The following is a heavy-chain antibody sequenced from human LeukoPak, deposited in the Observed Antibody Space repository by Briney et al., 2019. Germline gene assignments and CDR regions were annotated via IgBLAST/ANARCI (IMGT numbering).Heavy chain of an antibody. CDR3: ARLKWPTDY. V-gene: IGHV1-2*02. CDR1: GYTFTDFF. J-gene: IGHJ4*02. CDR2: INPNSGDT. Sequence: EASVKVSCKPSGYTFTDFFLHWVRQAPGQGLEWMGWINPNSGDTNYAQKFQGRVTMTRDTSISTVFLDLDRLTSDDTAIYYCARLKWPTDYWGQGTLVTVS. D-gene: IGHD5-12*01.